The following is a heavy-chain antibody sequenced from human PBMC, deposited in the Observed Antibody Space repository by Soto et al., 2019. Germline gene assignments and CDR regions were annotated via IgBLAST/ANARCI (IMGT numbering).Heavy chain of an antibody. CDR2: IIPILGIA. D-gene: IGHD6-6*01. Sequence: QVQLVQSGAAVKKPGSSVKVSCKASGGTFSSYTIGWVRQAPGQGLEWMGRIIPILGIANYAQKFQGRVTITADKSTSTSYMELSSLRSEDTAVYYCAREGQLVPQFDYWGQGTLVTVSS. J-gene: IGHJ4*02. CDR3: AREGQLVPQFDY. V-gene: IGHV1-69*08. CDR1: GGTFSSYT.